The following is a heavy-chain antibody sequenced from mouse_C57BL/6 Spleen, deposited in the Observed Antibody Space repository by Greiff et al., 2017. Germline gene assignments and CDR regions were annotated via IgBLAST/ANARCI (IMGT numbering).Heavy chain of an antibody. CDR1: GFTFSNYW. Sequence: EVMLVESGGGLVQPGGSMKLSCVASGFTFSNYWMNWVRQSPEKGLEWVAQIRLKSDNYATHYAESVKGRFTISRDDSKSSVYLQMNNLRAEDTGIYYCTDYYGSKWDAMDYWGQGTSVTVSS. J-gene: IGHJ4*01. CDR2: IRLKSDNYAT. CDR3: TDYYGSKWDAMDY. V-gene: IGHV6-3*01. D-gene: IGHD1-1*01.